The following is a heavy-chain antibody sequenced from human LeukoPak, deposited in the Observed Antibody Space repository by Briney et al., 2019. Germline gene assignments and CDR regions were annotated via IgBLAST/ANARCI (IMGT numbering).Heavy chain of an antibody. D-gene: IGHD6-25*01. CDR1: GGSISSGGYS. CDR3: GAARKTYYYGMDV. V-gene: IGHV4-30-2*01. J-gene: IGHJ6*04. Sequence: SETLSLTCAVSGGSISSGGYSWSWVRQPPGRDLEWIGYIYHSGSTYYNPSLKSRVTISVDRSKNQFSLKLSSVTAADTAVYYCGAARKTYYYGMDVWGKGTTVTVSS. CDR2: IYHSGST.